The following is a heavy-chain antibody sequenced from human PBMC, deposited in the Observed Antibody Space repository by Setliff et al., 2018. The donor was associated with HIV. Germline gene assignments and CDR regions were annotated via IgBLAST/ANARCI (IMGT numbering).Heavy chain of an antibody. Sequence: ASVKVSCKASGYTFTDYNIHWVRQAPGQGLEWMGWINPKSGGTNYVQNFQGRVSMTRDTSITTAYMELNRLRSDDTAVYYCATLSTSCSSTSCYYFDNWGQGTLVTVSS. D-gene: IGHD2-2*01. CDR2: INPKSGGT. J-gene: IGHJ4*02. CDR1: GYTFTDYN. V-gene: IGHV1-2*02. CDR3: ATLSTSCSSTSCYYFDN.